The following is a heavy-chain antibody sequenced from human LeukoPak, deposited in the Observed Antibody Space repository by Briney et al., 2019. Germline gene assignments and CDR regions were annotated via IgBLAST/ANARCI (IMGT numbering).Heavy chain of an antibody. CDR2: ISAYNGNT. CDR3: ARDYYDSSGCSYDPY. D-gene: IGHD3-22*01. Sequence: ASVKVSCKASGYTFTSYGISWVRQAPGQGLEWMGWISAYNGNTNYAQKLQGRVTMTTDTSTSTAYMELRSLRSDDTAVYYCARDYYDSSGCSYDPYWGQGTLVTVSS. CDR1: GYTFTSYG. J-gene: IGHJ4*02. V-gene: IGHV1-18*01.